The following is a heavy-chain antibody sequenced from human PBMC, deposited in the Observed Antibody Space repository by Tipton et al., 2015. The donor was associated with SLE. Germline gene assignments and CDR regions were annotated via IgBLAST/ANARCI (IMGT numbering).Heavy chain of an antibody. CDR2: VYTSGVT. D-gene: IGHD3-16*01. CDR1: GGSISGHY. Sequence: TLSLTCTVSGGSISGHYWRWMRQPAGQGLEWIGRVYTSGVTNYNPSLQSRVSTSIHTSKNQFSLRLTSVISEDTAIYYCAKRVWGGASFDIWGQGTMVTVSS. CDR3: AKRVWGGASFDI. J-gene: IGHJ3*02. V-gene: IGHV4-4*07.